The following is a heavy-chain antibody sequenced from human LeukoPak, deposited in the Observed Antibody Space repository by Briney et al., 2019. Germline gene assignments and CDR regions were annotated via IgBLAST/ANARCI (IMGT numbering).Heavy chain of an antibody. CDR1: GFTVDDYG. D-gene: IGHD3-22*01. CDR3: ARDRTYYDSSGSFDY. Sequence: PGGSLRLSCAASGFTVDDYGMSWVRHAPGKGLEWVSGINWNGGSTGYADSVKGRFTISRDNAKNSLYLQMNSLRAEDTAVYYCARDRTYYDSSGSFDYWGQGTLVTVSS. CDR2: INWNGGST. V-gene: IGHV3-20*04. J-gene: IGHJ4*02.